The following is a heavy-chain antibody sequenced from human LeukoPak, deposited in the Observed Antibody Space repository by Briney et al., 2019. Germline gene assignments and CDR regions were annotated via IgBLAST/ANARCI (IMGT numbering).Heavy chain of an antibody. CDR2: IKPDGSEA. D-gene: IGHD6-25*01. J-gene: IGHJ4*02. CDR3: TTSGGAF. Sequence: GSLRLSCVVSGFTLSNSWMSWARQAPGKGLEWVANIKPDGSEAYYVDSVRGRFTISRDNAKKSLSLQMSSLRGEDTAVYYCTTSGGAFWGQGIHVTVSS. V-gene: IGHV3-7*02. CDR1: GFTLSNSW.